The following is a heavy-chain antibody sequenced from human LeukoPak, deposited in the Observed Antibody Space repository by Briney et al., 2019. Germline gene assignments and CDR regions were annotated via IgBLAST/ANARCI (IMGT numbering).Heavy chain of an antibody. V-gene: IGHV3-30*04. CDR1: GFTFSSDA. D-gene: IGHD3-10*01. CDR3: ARENVLLWFGELLY. Sequence: GGSLRLSCVASGFTFSSDAMHWVRQAPGKGLEWVAVISYDGKEKYHADSVKGRFTISRDNSKNTLYLQMNSLRAEDTAVYYCARENVLLWFGELLYWGQGTLVTVSS. CDR2: ISYDGKEK. J-gene: IGHJ4*02.